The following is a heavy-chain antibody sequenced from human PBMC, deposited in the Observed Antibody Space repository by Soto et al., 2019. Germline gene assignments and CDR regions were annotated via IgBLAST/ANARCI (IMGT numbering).Heavy chain of an antibody. CDR2: IYYSGST. Sequence: SETLSLTCTVSGGSISSGDYYWSWTRQPPGKGLEWIGYIYYSGSTYYNPSLKSRVTISVDTSKNQFSLKLSSVTAADTAVYYCARGGHRAAISLLGAFDIWGQGTMVTFSS. J-gene: IGHJ3*02. CDR3: ARGGHRAAISLLGAFDI. CDR1: GGSISSGDYY. D-gene: IGHD2-2*02. V-gene: IGHV4-30-4*01.